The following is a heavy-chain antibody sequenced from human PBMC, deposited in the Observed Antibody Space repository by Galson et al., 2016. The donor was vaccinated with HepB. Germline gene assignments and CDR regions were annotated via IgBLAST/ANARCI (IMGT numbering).Heavy chain of an antibody. CDR2: ISADNGDT. D-gene: IGHD2-15*01. Sequence: SVKVSCKASGYTFITYGISWVRQAPGQGLEWMGWISADNGDTNNAQKFQGRVTMTTDTSTSTAYMELRGLRSDDTAVYYCARDWYCSGGSCSNCFDPWGQGTLVTVSS. J-gene: IGHJ5*02. V-gene: IGHV1-18*01. CDR3: ARDWYCSGGSCSNCFDP. CDR1: GYTFITYG.